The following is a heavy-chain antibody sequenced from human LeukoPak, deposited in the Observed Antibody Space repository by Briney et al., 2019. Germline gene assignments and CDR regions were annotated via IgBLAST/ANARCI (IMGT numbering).Heavy chain of an antibody. D-gene: IGHD1-1*01. V-gene: IGHV4-39*01. CDR1: GGSISSSSYY. Sequence: SETLSLTCTVSGGSISSSSYYWGWIRQPPGKGLERIGSIYYSGSTYYNPSLKSRVTISVDTSKNQFSLKLSSVTAADTAVYYCARRTVRPYTLDYWGQGTLVTVSS. J-gene: IGHJ4*02. CDR3: ARRTVRPYTLDY. CDR2: IYYSGST.